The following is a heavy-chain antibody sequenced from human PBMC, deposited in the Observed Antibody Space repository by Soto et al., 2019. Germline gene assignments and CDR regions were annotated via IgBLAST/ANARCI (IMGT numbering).Heavy chain of an antibody. CDR1: GYSFTSYW. CDR3: ARHPHHRLGYSGYGLEVPYYMDV. CDR2: IYPGDSDT. Sequence: GESLKISCKGSGYSFTSYWIGWVRQMPGKGLEWMGIIYPGDSDTRYSPSFQGQVTISADKSISTAYLQWSSLKASDTAMYYCARHPHHRLGYSGYGLEVPYYMDVWGKGTTVTVSS. D-gene: IGHD5-12*01. J-gene: IGHJ6*03. V-gene: IGHV5-51*01.